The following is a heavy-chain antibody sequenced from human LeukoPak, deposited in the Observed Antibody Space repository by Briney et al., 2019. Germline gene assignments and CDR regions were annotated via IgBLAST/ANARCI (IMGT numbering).Heavy chain of an antibody. D-gene: IGHD3-10*01. CDR1: GGSISSGSYY. Sequence: SETPSLTCTVSGGSISSGSYYWSWIRQPAGKGLEWIGRIYTSGSTNYNPSLKSRVTISVDTSKNQFSLKLSSVTAADTAVYYCARKGDSGTHDYWGQGTLVTVSS. V-gene: IGHV4-61*02. CDR2: IYTSGST. CDR3: ARKGDSGTHDY. J-gene: IGHJ4*02.